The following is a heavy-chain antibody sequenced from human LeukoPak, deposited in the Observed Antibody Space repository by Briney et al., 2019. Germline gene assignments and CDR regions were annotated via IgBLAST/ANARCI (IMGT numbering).Heavy chain of an antibody. J-gene: IGHJ4*02. Sequence: TGGSLRLSCAASGFTVSSSNYMNWVRQAPGKGLEWVSGIYTGGTAYYTDPVKGRFTISRDNPNNTLYLQMHSLRAEDTAVYYCAREISRFGIWGQGTLVTVSS. V-gene: IGHV3-66*01. CDR2: IYTGGTA. D-gene: IGHD3-16*01. CDR1: GFTVSSSNY. CDR3: AREISRFGI.